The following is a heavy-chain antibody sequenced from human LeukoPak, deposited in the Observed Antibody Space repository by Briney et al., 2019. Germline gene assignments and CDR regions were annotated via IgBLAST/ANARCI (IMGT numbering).Heavy chain of an antibody. CDR2: INPSGGST. CDR1: GYTFTSYY. CDR3: ARGPPHSSGWYVFDY. J-gene: IGHJ4*02. D-gene: IGHD6-19*01. V-gene: IGHV1-46*01. Sequence: GASVRVSCKTSGYTFTSYYIHWVRQAPGQGLEWMGIINPSGGSTTYAQKYQGRVTMTRDTSTSTAYMELSSLRSEDTAVYYCARGPPHSSGWYVFDYWGQGTLVTVSS.